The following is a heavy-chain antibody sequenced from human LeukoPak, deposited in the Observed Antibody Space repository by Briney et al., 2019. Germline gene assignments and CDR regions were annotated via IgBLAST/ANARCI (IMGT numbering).Heavy chain of an antibody. CDR2: IRHDGSET. Sequence: GGSLRLSCEASAFIFSGHWLNWVRQAPGKGLEWVANIRHDGSETYYVDSLRGRFTISRDNAKNLVYLQMSSLRAEDTAIYYCARDETYDYESNGYLDFWGQGTVVTVSS. D-gene: IGHD3-22*01. V-gene: IGHV3-7*01. J-gene: IGHJ4*02. CDR1: AFIFSGHW. CDR3: ARDETYDYESNGYLDF.